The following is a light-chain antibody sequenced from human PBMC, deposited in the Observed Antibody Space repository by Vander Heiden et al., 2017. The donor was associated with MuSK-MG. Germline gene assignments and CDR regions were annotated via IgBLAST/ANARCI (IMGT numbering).Light chain of an antibody. CDR2: DAS. CDR1: QGTSKY. Sequence: DIQLTQPPSLSVSVGDRVTITCQASQGTSKYLNWYQQKPGKAPKLLIYDASNLQVGVPSRFSGRGSGTSFIFVISSLQTEDVATYYCQQYNKLPLTFGGGTKVEIK. J-gene: IGKJ4*01. V-gene: IGKV1-33*01. CDR3: QQYNKLPLT.